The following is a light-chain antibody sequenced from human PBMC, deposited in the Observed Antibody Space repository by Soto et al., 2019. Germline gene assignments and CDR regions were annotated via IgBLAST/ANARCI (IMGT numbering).Light chain of an antibody. CDR2: GAS. CDR1: QGIRND. J-gene: IGKJ4*01. Sequence: DIQVTPSPSSPSASVGDRVPLTCLASQGIRNDLGWYQQKPGKAPKRLIYGASSLQSGVPSRFSGGGSGTEFTLTISSLQPEDFATYYCLQHNSFPLTFGGGTKVDIK. CDR3: LQHNSFPLT. V-gene: IGKV1-17*01.